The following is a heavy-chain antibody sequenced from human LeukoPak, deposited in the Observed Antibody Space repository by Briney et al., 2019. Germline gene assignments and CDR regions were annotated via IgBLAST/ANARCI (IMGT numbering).Heavy chain of an antibody. Sequence: SETLSLTCTVSGGSISSGGYYWSWICHHPGKGLEWIGYIYYSGSTYYNPSLKSRVAISVDTSKNQFSLKLSSVTAADTAVYYCARGLTGDPLDYWGQGTLVTVSS. V-gene: IGHV4-31*03. J-gene: IGHJ4*02. D-gene: IGHD7-27*01. CDR3: ARGLTGDPLDY. CDR2: IYYSGST. CDR1: GGSISSGGYY.